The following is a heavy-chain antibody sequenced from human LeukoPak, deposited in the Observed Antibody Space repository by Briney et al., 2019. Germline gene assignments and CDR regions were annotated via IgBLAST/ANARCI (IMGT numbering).Heavy chain of an antibody. CDR2: IKEDGSEK. Sequence: GGSLRLSCAASGFALSSYAMSWVRQAPGKGLEWVANIKEDGSEKYYVDSVKGRFTISRDNAKNSLYLQMNSLRAEDTAVYYCARRYYDNFDYWGQGTLVTVSS. CDR3: ARRYYDNFDY. V-gene: IGHV3-7*01. D-gene: IGHD3-22*01. J-gene: IGHJ4*02. CDR1: GFALSSYA.